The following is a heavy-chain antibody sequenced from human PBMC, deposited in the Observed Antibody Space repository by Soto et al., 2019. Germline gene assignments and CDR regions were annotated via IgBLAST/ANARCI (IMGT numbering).Heavy chain of an antibody. Sequence: GGSLRLSCAASGFTFSSYGMHWVRQAPGKGLEWVAVISYDGSNKYYADSVKGRFTISRDNSKNTLYLQMNSLRSEDTAVYYCARGYCSGGSCYDGMDVWGQGTTVTVSS. CDR2: ISYDGSNK. J-gene: IGHJ6*02. CDR3: ARGYCSGGSCYDGMDV. CDR1: GFTFSSYG. D-gene: IGHD2-15*01. V-gene: IGHV3-30*03.